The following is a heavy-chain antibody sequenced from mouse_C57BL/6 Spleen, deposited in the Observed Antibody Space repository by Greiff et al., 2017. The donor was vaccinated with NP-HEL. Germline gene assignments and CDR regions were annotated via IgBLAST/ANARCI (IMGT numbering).Heavy chain of an antibody. D-gene: IGHD1-1*01. Sequence: QVHVKQPGAELVKPGASVKVSCKASGYTFTSYWMHWVKQRPGQGLEWIGRIHPSDSDTNYNQKFKGKATLTVDKSSSTAYMQLSSLTSEDSAVYYCAIEPLITTVVVAYYAMDYWGQGTSVTVSS. CDR1: GYTFTSYW. CDR3: AIEPLITTVVVAYYAMDY. V-gene: IGHV1-74*01. CDR2: IHPSDSDT. J-gene: IGHJ4*01.